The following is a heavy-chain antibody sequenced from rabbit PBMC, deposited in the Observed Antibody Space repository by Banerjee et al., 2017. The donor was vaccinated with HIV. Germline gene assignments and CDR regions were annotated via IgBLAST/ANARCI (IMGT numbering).Heavy chain of an antibody. J-gene: IGHJ4*01. CDR3: ARDLVTAIGWNFNL. Sequence: QEQLVESGGGLVKPEGSLKLSCTASGFSFSNKAVMCWVRQAPGKGLEWIACINAITGKAVYASWAKGRYTFSKTSSTTVTLEMTSLTAADTATYICARDLVTAIGWNFNLWGPGTLVTVS. D-gene: IGHD1-1*01. V-gene: IGHV1S45*01. CDR2: INAITGKA. CDR1: GFSFSNKAV.